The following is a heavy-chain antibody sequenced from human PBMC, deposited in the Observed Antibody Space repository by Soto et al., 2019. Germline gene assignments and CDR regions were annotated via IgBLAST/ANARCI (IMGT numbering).Heavy chain of an antibody. CDR3: AHPQTYYGVHGGAFDI. Sequence: QITLKESGPTLVKPTQTLTLTCTFSGFSLTTSGVGVGWIRQPPGKALELLALIYWDDDKRYSPSLKNRLTITRDTSKNQVVLTMTNMDPVDTATYFCAHPQTYYGVHGGAFDIWGQGTTVTVSS. V-gene: IGHV2-5*02. CDR1: GFSLTTSGVG. D-gene: IGHD4-17*01. J-gene: IGHJ3*02. CDR2: IYWDDDK.